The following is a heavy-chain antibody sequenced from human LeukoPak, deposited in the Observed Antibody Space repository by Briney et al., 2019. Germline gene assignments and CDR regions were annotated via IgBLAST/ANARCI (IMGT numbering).Heavy chain of an antibody. CDR1: GGSISSYY. D-gene: IGHD6-19*01. CDR2: IYYSGST. J-gene: IGHJ4*02. Sequence: PSETLSLTCTVSGGSISSYYWSWIRQPPGKGLEWIGYIYYSGSTNYNPSLKSRVTISVDTSKNQFSLKLSSVTAADTAVYYCARDARIAVAATIDYWGQGTLVTVSS. CDR3: ARDARIAVAATIDY. V-gene: IGHV4-59*12.